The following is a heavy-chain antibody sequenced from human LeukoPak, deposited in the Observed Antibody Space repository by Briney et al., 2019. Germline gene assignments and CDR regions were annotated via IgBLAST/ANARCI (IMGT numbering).Heavy chain of an antibody. CDR2: ISSSSSTI. CDR3: ARELQSHPFDY. Sequence: GGSLRLSCAASGFTFRSYWMSWVRQAPGKGLEWVSYISSSSSTIYYADSVKGRFTISRDNAKNSLYLQMNSLRAEDTAVYYCARELQSHPFDYWGQGTLVTVSS. D-gene: IGHD5-24*01. CDR1: GFTFRSYW. J-gene: IGHJ4*02. V-gene: IGHV3-48*04.